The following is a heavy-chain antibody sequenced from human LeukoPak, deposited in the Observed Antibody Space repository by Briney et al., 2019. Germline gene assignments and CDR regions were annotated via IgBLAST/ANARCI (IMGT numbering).Heavy chain of an antibody. Sequence: GASVKVSCKASGYTFTGYYMHWVRQAPGQGLEWMGIINPSGGSTSYAQKFQGRVTMTRDMSTSTVYMELSSLRSEDTAVYYCARDEYSGSPFDYWGQGTLVTVSS. J-gene: IGHJ4*02. V-gene: IGHV1-46*01. CDR3: ARDEYSGSPFDY. D-gene: IGHD1-26*01. CDR2: INPSGGST. CDR1: GYTFTGYY.